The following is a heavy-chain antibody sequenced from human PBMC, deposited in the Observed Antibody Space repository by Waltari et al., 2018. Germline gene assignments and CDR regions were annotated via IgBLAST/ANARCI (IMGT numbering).Heavy chain of an antibody. CDR1: AFTFSNYG. CDR2: IRDDGSDK. CDR3: AKDRGGTAAGYLDY. J-gene: IGHJ4*02. V-gene: IGHV3-30*02. D-gene: IGHD6-13*01. Sequence: QVQLVESGGGVVQPGGSLRLSCAASAFTFSNYGRHWVRQAPGKGVEWVAFIRDDGSDKNYVDSVKGRFTISRDNSKNTLYLQMNSLRVEDTAVYYCAKDRGGTAAGYLDYWGQGTLVTVSS.